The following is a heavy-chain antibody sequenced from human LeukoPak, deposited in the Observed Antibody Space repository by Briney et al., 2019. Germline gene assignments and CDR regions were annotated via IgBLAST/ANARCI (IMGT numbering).Heavy chain of an antibody. J-gene: IGHJ3*02. CDR3: ARESPARYCSSTSCPDAFDI. CDR1: GFTFSSYS. Sequence: GGSLRLSCAVSGFTFSSYSMNWVRQAPGKGLEWVSSISSSPTYIYYADSVKGRFTVSRDNAKNSLYLQMNSLRSEDTAVYYCARESPARYCSSTSCPDAFDIWGQGTMVTVSS. V-gene: IGHV3-21*04. CDR2: ISSSPTYI. D-gene: IGHD2-2*01.